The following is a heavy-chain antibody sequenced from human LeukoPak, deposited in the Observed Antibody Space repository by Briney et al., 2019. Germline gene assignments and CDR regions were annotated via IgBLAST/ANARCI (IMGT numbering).Heavy chain of an antibody. Sequence: GVSLRLSCAPSGFTFSSYGMHWVRHAPGKGLEWLAFLRYDGSNKYYADSVKGRFTISRDNSKNTMYLQMNSLRAEDRAVYFCAKDHKWWREYFYASGTYPALFAYCGQGTLVTVS. CDR1: GFTFSSYG. D-gene: IGHD3-10*01. CDR2: LRYDGSNK. CDR3: AKDHKWWREYFYASGTYPALFAY. J-gene: IGHJ4*02. V-gene: IGHV3-30*02.